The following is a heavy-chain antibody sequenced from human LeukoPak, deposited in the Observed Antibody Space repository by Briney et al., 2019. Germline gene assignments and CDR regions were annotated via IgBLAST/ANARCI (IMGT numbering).Heavy chain of an antibody. CDR3: AEDFRTPGSWIDY. Sequence: PGGSLRLSCAASGFTFSSYAMSWVRQAPGKGLEWVSAISGSGGSTYYADSVKGRFTISRDNSKKTLYLQMNSLRAEDTAVYYCAEDFRTPGSWIDYWGQGPLVTVSS. V-gene: IGHV3-23*01. CDR1: GFTFSSYA. CDR2: ISGSGGST. J-gene: IGHJ4*02. D-gene: IGHD1-14*01.